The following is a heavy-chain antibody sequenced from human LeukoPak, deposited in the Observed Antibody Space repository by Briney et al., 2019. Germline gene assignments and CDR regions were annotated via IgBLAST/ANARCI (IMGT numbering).Heavy chain of an antibody. CDR2: ISYDGSNK. V-gene: IGHV3-30*01. D-gene: IGHD6-13*01. CDR3: ARDAIAAAGNYYYYYYMDV. Sequence: SCKASGYTFSSYAMHWVRQAPGKGLEWVAVISYDGSNKYYADSGKGRFTISRDNSKHTLYLQMNSLRAEDTAVYYCARDAIAAAGNYYYYYYMDVWGKGTTVTVSS. J-gene: IGHJ6*03. CDR1: GYTFSSYA.